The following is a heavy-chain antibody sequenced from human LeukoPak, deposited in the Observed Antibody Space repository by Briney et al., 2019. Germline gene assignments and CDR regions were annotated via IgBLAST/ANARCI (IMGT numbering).Heavy chain of an antibody. CDR1: GFTFSNYW. Sequence: GGSLRLSCAASGFTFSNYWMHWVRQAPGKGLVWVSRINPDESATTYADSVKGRFTISRDNAKDTLYLQMNSLRAEDTAVYYCAKDQGIVVVPAAIDYWGQGTLVTVSS. D-gene: IGHD2-2*01. V-gene: IGHV3-74*01. CDR2: INPDESAT. CDR3: AKDQGIVVVPAAIDY. J-gene: IGHJ4*02.